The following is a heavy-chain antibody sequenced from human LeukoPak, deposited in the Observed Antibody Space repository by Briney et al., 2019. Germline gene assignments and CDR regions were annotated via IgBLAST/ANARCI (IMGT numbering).Heavy chain of an antibody. J-gene: IGHJ4*02. V-gene: IGHV3-7*01. CDR2: IKQDGSEK. CDR3: ARERYSSGWRFDY. Sequence: GGSLRLSCTASGFTFSRYWMSWVRQAPGKGLEWVANIKQDGSEKYYVDSVRGRFTISRDNAKNSLYLQMNSLRAEDTAVYYCARERYSSGWRFDYWGQGTLVTVSS. D-gene: IGHD6-19*01. CDR1: GFTFSRYW.